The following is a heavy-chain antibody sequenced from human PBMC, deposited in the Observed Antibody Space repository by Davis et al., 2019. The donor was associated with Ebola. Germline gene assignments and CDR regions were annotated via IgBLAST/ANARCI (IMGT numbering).Heavy chain of an antibody. D-gene: IGHD7-27*01. Sequence: PGGSLRLSCAASGFTFHDYGMLWVRQAPGKGLEWVSGISWNGGNIGYAESVKGRFTISRDNAGNSLSLQMNTLRPEDTALYYCVKGRTGPWAFDALINWGQGTMVTVSS. CDR3: VKGRTGPWAFDALIN. CDR1: GFTFHDYG. CDR2: ISWNGGNI. J-gene: IGHJ3*01. V-gene: IGHV3-9*01.